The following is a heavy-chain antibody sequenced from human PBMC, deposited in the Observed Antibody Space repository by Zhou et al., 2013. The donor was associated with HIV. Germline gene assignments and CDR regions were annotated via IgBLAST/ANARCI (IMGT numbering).Heavy chain of an antibody. Sequence: QGHLVQSGPEVKSPGASVKVSCKASGYSFSAYYMHWVRQAPGQGLEYLGWIIPSSGDTRYAPNFQGRVTMTRDTSINTVYMELTRLKSDDTAVYYCVRDLLNIVMVPAVPFLDYWGEGTLVTVS. D-gene: IGHD2-21*02. CDR3: VRDLLNIVMVPAVPFLDY. CDR2: IIPSSGDT. J-gene: IGHJ4*02. V-gene: IGHV1-2*02. CDR1: GYSFSAYY.